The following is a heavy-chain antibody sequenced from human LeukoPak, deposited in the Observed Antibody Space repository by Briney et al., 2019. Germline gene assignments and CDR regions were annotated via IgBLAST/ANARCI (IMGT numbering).Heavy chain of an antibody. V-gene: IGHV4-59*01. J-gene: IGHJ4*02. CDR3: ASQRGYSYGLFDY. Sequence: MTSETLSLTCTVSGGSISSYYWSWIRQPPGKGLEWIGYIYYSGSTNYNPSLKSRVTISVDTSKNQFSLKLSSVTAADTAVYYCASQRGYSYGLFDYWGQGTLVTVSS. CDR1: GGSISSYY. D-gene: IGHD5-18*01. CDR2: IYYSGST.